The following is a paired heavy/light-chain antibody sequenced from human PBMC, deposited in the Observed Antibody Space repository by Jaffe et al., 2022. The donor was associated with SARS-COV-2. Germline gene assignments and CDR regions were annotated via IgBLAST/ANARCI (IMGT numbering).Heavy chain of an antibody. D-gene: IGHD6-6*01. V-gene: IGHV3-30*18. CDR1: GFSFSDHG. J-gene: IGHJ4*02. Sequence: QVQLVESGGGVVQTGGSLRLSCTASGFSFSDHGMHWVRQCPGKGLEWVALISPNGENQFYVKSMMGRFSISRDNSKNTVYLQMSSLRPDDTAVYYCGKDMYTTSSPLDSWGQGTLVTVSS. CDR2: ISPNGENQ. CDR3: GKDMYTTSSPLDS.
Light chain of an antibody. V-gene: IGLV1-40*01. J-gene: IGLJ1*01. CDR2: GND. Sequence: QSLLTQPPSVSGAPGQSVTISCTGSSSNIGAPYHVHWYQHLPGAAPKLLIYGNDNRPSGVPDRFSASTSGTSAALTITGLQADDEAYYYCQSYDSSLPFYVFGSGTRVTVL. CDR3: QSYDSSLPFYV. CDR1: SSNIGAPYH.